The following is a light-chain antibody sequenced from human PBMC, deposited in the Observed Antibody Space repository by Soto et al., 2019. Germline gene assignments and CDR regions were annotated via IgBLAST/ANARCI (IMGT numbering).Light chain of an antibody. CDR2: GAS. Sequence: IVLSQSPGTLSLSPGERATLPCRASQSVSNNYLAWYQQKPGQAPRLLIYGASNRATGIPDRFSGSGSGTDFTLTISRLEPEDFAVYYCQQYGSSGTFGQGTKVDIK. J-gene: IGKJ1*01. V-gene: IGKV3-20*01. CDR1: QSVSNNY. CDR3: QQYGSSGT.